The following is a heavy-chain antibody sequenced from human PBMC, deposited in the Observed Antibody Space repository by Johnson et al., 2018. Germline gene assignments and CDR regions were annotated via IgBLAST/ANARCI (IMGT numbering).Heavy chain of an antibody. CDR1: GYTLTSYD. J-gene: IGHJ3*02. V-gene: IGHV1-8*01. Sequence: QVQLVESGAEVKKPGASVKVSCKASGYTLTSYDINWVRQATGQGLEWVGWMNPNSGHTGYTQKFQGRVTMTRNTSISTAYMELSSLKSEDTAVYYCGREGYGDKDAFDIWGQGTMVTVSS. D-gene: IGHD4-17*01. CDR2: MNPNSGHT. CDR3: GREGYGDKDAFDI.